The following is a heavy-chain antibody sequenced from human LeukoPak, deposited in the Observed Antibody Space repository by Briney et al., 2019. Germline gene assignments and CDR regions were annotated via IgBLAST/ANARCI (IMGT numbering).Heavy chain of an antibody. J-gene: IGHJ4*02. D-gene: IGHD2-21*02. Sequence: GASVKVSCKASGYTFITSGITWMRQAPGHGLKWMGWISPFNGKTRFAEEFQDRLTMTTDTPTRTAYMVLRSLRSDDTAVYYCVRDRDATPDDVRDYWGQGTLVTVSS. CDR2: ISPFNGKT. CDR1: GYTFITSG. V-gene: IGHV1-18*01. CDR3: VRDRDATPDDVRDY.